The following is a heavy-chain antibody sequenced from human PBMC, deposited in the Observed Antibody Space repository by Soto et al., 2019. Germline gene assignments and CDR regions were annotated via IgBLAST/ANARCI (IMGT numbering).Heavy chain of an antibody. D-gene: IGHD6-13*01. J-gene: IGHJ4*02. Sequence: LSCAASGFTFSNAWMSWVRQAPGKGLEWVGRIKSKTDGGTTDYAAPVKGRFTISRDDSKNTLYLQMNSLKTEDTAVYYCTTTRILGQQLLKAYWGQGTLVTVSS. V-gene: IGHV3-15*01. CDR1: GFTFSNAW. CDR2: IKSKTDGGTT. CDR3: TTTRILGQQLLKAY.